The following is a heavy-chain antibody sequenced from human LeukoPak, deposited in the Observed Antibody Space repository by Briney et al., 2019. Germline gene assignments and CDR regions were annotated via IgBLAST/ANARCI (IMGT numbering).Heavy chain of an antibody. J-gene: IGHJ4*02. CDR1: GGSFSGYY. D-gene: IGHD4/OR15-4a*01. V-gene: IGHV4-34*01. CDR3: ARAYGGNDY. CDR2: INHSGST. Sequence: PSETLSLTCAVYGGSFSGYYWSWIRQPPGKGLEWVGEINHSGSTNYNPSLKSRVTISVDTSKNQFSLKLSSVTAADTAVYYCARAYGGNDYWGQGTLVTVSS.